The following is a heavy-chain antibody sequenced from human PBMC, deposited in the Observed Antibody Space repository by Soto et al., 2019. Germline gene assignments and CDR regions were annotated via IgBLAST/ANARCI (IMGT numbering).Heavy chain of an antibody. J-gene: IGHJ4*02. D-gene: IGHD1-1*01. V-gene: IGHV3-74*01. Sequence: GGSLRLSCAASGFTFRGYWMHWVRQAPGKGLVWVSRIDGDGSRTNYADSVKGRFTISRDNAKNTLYLQMNSLRAEDTAVYFCARELASYNDYWGQGTLVTVSS. CDR1: GFTFRGYW. CDR2: IDGDGSRT. CDR3: ARELASYNDY.